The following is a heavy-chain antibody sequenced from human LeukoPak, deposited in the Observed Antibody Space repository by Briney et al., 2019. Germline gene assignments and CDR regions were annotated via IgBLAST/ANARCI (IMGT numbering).Heavy chain of an antibody. D-gene: IGHD3-22*01. CDR2: IIGSGSGS. Sequence: GGSLRLSCAASGFSFSSSGMSCVRQAPGGGRQCVSVIIGSGSGSYYDAAEKGRFTISRDNTRNTLYLQMNSLRAEDTAVYYCARWYYYETSGLYYGSFDNWGQGTLVTVSS. CDR3: ARWYYYETSGLYYGSFDN. V-gene: IGHV3-23*01. CDR1: GFSFSSSG. J-gene: IGHJ5*02.